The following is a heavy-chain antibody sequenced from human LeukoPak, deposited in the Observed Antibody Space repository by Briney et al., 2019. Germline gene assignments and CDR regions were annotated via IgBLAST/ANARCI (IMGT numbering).Heavy chain of an antibody. CDR3: ARDLSPVVRASPMGY. CDR2: ITYDGYYK. Sequence: GGSLRLSCAASGFTFTSYGMHWVRQAPGKGLEWVALITYDGYYKYYSDSVKGRFTISSDTSKNTLYLQMNSLRAEDTAVYYCARDLSPVVRASPMGYWGQGTLVAVSS. CDR1: GFTFTSYG. J-gene: IGHJ4*02. V-gene: IGHV3-30*03. D-gene: IGHD3-10*01.